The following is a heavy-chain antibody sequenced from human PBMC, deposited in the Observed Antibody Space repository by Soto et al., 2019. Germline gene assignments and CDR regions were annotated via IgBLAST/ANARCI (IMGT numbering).Heavy chain of an antibody. D-gene: IGHD3-9*01. CDR3: ARLSTALYDILTGYYYYGMDV. CDR2: INPLSGNT. J-gene: IGHJ6*02. CDR1: GYTFINYY. Sequence: ASVKVSCKASGYTFINYYVHWMRQVPGQGPGWMGIINPLSGNTTYAQQFQGRVVMTRDTSTNTVYMELSSLRSEDTAVYYCARLSTALYDILTGYYYYGMDVWGQGTTVTVSS. V-gene: IGHV1-46*01.